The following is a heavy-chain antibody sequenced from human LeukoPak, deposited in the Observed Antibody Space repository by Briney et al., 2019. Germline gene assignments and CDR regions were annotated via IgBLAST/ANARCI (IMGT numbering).Heavy chain of an antibody. CDR1: GGSFGNYY. Sequence: SETLSLTCTVSGGSFGNYYWSWIRQPPGKGLEWIGYIYDSGTTNYNPSLKSRVTISVDTATNQFSLKLRSVTAADTAVYYCARDFSAAFDIWGQGTTVTVSS. CDR3: ARDFSAAFDI. D-gene: IGHD2/OR15-2a*01. V-gene: IGHV4-59*01. J-gene: IGHJ3*02. CDR2: IYDSGTT.